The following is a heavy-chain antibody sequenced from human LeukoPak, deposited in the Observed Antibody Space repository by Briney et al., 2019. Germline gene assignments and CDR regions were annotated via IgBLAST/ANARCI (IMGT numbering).Heavy chain of an antibody. J-gene: IGHJ6*02. V-gene: IGHV4-39*01. CDR3: VRDYGDYARQYYYGMDV. Sequence: PSETLSLTCTVSGASISTRSNYWGWIRQPPGKGLEWIGSIYYSGSTYFNPSLQSRVTLSVDTSNSQFFLKLYSVTAADTAVYYCVRDYGDYARQYYYGMDVWGQGTTVTVSS. D-gene: IGHD4-17*01. CDR2: IYYSGST. CDR1: GASISTRSNY.